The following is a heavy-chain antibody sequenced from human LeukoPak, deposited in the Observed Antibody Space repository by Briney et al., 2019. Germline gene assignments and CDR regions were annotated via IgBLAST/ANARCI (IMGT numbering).Heavy chain of an antibody. J-gene: IGHJ3*02. CDR2: ISSSGRTI. Sequence: GGSLRLSCAASGFTFSSYEMNWVRQAPGKGLEWVSYISSSGRTIYYADSVKGRFTISRDNSKNTLYLQMNSLRAEDTAVYYCARCGYSYGYVGVAFDIWGQGTMVTVSS. V-gene: IGHV3-48*03. CDR3: ARCGYSYGYVGVAFDI. CDR1: GFTFSSYE. D-gene: IGHD5-18*01.